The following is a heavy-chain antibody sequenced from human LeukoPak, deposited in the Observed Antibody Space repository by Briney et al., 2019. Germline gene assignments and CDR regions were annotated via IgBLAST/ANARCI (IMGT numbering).Heavy chain of an antibody. J-gene: IGHJ4*02. CDR2: IKQDGSEK. Sequence: RRSLRLSCDASGFIFSTYAMHWVRQAPGKGLEWVANIKQDGSEKYYVDSVKGRFTISRDNAKNSLYLQMNSLRAEDTAVYYCARVIRIAAAGFDYWGQGTLVTVSS. V-gene: IGHV3-7*01. D-gene: IGHD6-13*01. CDR1: GFIFSTYA. CDR3: ARVIRIAAAGFDY.